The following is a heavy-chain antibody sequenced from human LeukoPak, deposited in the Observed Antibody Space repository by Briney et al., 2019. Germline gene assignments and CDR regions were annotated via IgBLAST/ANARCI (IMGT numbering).Heavy chain of an antibody. Sequence: SETLSLTCAVYGGSFSGYYWSWIRQPPGKGLEWIGEINHSGSTNYNPSLKSRVTISVDTSKNQFSLKLSSVTAADTAVYYCARDWDSYGQFSVFDYWGQGTLVTVSS. J-gene: IGHJ4*02. CDR1: GGSFSGYY. CDR3: ARDWDSYGQFSVFDY. CDR2: INHSGST. D-gene: IGHD5-18*01. V-gene: IGHV4-34*01.